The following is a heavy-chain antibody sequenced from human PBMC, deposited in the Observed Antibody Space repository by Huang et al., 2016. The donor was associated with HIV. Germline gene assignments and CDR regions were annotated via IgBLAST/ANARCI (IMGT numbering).Heavy chain of an antibody. V-gene: IGHV4-39*01. D-gene: IGHD3-22*01. CDR1: GGSISSSSYY. CDR2: IYYSGGT. CDR3: ASPRRDGLIVVVTDAFDI. J-gene: IGHJ3*02. Sequence: QLQLQESGPGLVKPSETLSLTCTVSGGSISSSSYYWGWIRQPPGKGLEWIGNIYYSGGTYYNPSLKSRVTISVDTSKNQVSLKLSSVTAADTAVYYCASPRRDGLIVVVTDAFDIWGQGTMVTVAS.